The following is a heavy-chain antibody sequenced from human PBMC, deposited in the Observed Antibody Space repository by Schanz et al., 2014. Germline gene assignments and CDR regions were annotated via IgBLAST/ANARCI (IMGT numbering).Heavy chain of an antibody. CDR3: ARGGPAYYFDD. Sequence: EVQLVESGGGLVQPGGSLRLSCAASGFTFSSYAMSWVRQAPGKGLEWVSVIGVDGTTTYYADSVKGRFTISRDNSKNTVYIQMNSLRAEDTAVYYCARGGPAYYFDDWGQGTLVTVSS. CDR2: IGVDGTTT. V-gene: IGHV3-23*04. J-gene: IGHJ4*02. CDR1: GFTFSSYA.